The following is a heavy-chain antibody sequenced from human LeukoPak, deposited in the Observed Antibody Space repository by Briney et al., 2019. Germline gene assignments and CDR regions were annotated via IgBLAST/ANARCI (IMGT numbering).Heavy chain of an antibody. Sequence: GGSLRLSCAASGFTFSSYSMNWVRQAPGKGLEWVSSISSSSSYIYYADSVKGRFTISRDNAKNSLYLQMNSLRAEDTAVYYCARAGYYYDNSGYYSYWGQGTLVTVSS. V-gene: IGHV3-21*01. D-gene: IGHD3-22*01. CDR1: GFTFSSYS. J-gene: IGHJ4*02. CDR2: ISSSSSYI. CDR3: ARAGYYYDNSGYYSY.